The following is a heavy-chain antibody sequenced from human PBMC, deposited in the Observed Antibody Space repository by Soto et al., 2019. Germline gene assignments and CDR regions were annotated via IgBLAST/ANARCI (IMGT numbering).Heavy chain of an antibody. Sequence: QVQLVQSGAEVKKPGASVKVSCKASGYTFTSYAMHWVRQAPGQRLEWMGWINAGNGNTKYSQKFQGRVTITRDTSASTAYMELSSLRSEDMAVYYCARDHVAVAHYYYYMDVWGKGTTVTVSS. D-gene: IGHD6-19*01. V-gene: IGHV1-3*01. CDR3: ARDHVAVAHYYYYMDV. J-gene: IGHJ6*03. CDR2: INAGNGNT. CDR1: GYTFTSYA.